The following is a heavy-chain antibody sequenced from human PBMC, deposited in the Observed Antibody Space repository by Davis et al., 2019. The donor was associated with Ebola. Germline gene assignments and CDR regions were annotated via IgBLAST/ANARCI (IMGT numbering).Heavy chain of an antibody. CDR3: ARGPHYDFWSGYPDY. Sequence: PGGSLRLSCAASGFTFSSYAMSWVRQAPGKGLVWVSRINSDGSSTSYADSVKGRFTISRDNAKNTLYLQMNSLRAEDTAVYYCARGPHYDFWSGYPDYWGQGTLVTVSS. J-gene: IGHJ4*02. CDR1: GFTFSSYA. V-gene: IGHV3-74*01. CDR2: INSDGSST. D-gene: IGHD3-3*01.